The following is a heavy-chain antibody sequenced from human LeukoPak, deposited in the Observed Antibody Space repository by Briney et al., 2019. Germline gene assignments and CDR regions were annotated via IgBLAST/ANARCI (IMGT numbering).Heavy chain of an antibody. Sequence: SETLSLTCAVYGGSFSGYYWSWIRQPPGKGLEWIGEINHSGSTNHNPSLKSRVTISVDTSKNQFSLKLSSVTAADTAVYYCARAGIAAAGTLLGFDPWGQGTLVTVSS. V-gene: IGHV4-34*01. CDR3: ARAGIAAAGTLLGFDP. CDR1: GGSFSGYY. CDR2: INHSGST. D-gene: IGHD6-13*01. J-gene: IGHJ5*02.